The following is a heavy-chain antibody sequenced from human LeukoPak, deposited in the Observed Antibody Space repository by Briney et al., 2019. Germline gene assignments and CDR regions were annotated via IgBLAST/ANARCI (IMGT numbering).Heavy chain of an antibody. J-gene: IGHJ4*02. CDR2: INHSGST. Sequence: TPSETLSLTCGVYGGSLSGYYWSWIRQAPGKGLEWLGEINHSGSTNYNPSLKSRVTISVDTSKNQFSLNLSPVTAADTAVYYCARGLGHLAPGGYWGQGTLVTVSS. V-gene: IGHV4-34*01. CDR3: ARGLGHLAPGGY. CDR1: GGSLSGYY. D-gene: IGHD3-10*01.